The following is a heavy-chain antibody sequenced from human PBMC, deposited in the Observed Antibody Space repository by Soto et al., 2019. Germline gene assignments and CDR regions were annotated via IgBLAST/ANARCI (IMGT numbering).Heavy chain of an antibody. CDR3: AKGKSENGVEWLDP. V-gene: IGHV3-23*01. CDR2: VRGNSYVA. CDR1: GFMFENYA. J-gene: IGHJ5*02. Sequence: QPGGWLRLSCAASGFMFENYAMIWVRQAAGKGLEWVATVRGNSYVAYYADSVRGRFIISRANSNNTMSLQLNSLRDDPTAIYYCAKGKSENGVEWLDPWGPETLLTVSS. D-gene: IGHD1-1*01.